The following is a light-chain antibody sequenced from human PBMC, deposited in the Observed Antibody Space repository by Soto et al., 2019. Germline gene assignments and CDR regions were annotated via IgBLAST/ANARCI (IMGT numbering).Light chain of an antibody. V-gene: IGKV3-20*01. CDR1: QSVTSSY. CDR2: GAS. Sequence: EIVMTQSPATLSVSPRERATLSCRASQSVTSSYLAWWQQNPGQAPRLLIYGASSRATGIPDRFSGSGSGTDFTLTISRLEPEDFAVYFCQQYGSSPTTFGQGTKVE. CDR3: QQYGSSPTT. J-gene: IGKJ1*01.